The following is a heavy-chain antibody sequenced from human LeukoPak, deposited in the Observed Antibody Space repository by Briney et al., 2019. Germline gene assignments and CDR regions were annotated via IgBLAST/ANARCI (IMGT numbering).Heavy chain of an antibody. CDR1: GYTFTDYY. Sequence: ASVKVSCKASGYTFTDYYMYWVRQAPGQGLEWMGWINPNSGGTNCAQKFQGRVTMTRDTSINTAYMELSSLRPDDTAVYYCARVWATTATGYNWFDPWGQGTLVTVSS. CDR2: INPNSGGT. J-gene: IGHJ5*02. CDR3: ARVWATTATGYNWFDP. V-gene: IGHV1-2*02. D-gene: IGHD2-21*02.